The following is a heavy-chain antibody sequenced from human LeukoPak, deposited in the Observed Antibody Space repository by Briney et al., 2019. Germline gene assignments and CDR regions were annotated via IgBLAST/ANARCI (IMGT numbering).Heavy chain of an antibody. J-gene: IGHJ4*02. CDR1: GFTFSSYR. CDR2: IKQDGSEK. CDR3: ARDTRTFDY. D-gene: IGHD1-26*01. Sequence: PGGSLRLSCAASGFTFSSYRMNWVRQAPGEGLEWVANIKQDGSEKYYVDSVKGRFTISRDNAKNSLFLQMNSLRAEDTAVYYCARDTRTFDYWGQGTLVTVSS. V-gene: IGHV3-7*01.